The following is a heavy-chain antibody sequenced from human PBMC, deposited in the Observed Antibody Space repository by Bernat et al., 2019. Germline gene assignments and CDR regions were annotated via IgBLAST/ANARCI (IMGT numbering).Heavy chain of an antibody. V-gene: IGHV3-74*01. CDR3: ARGGNYDYIWGSYRPAEYFQH. CDR2: INSDGSST. CDR1: GFTISSYW. Sequence: EVQLVESGGGLVQPGGSLRLSCAASGFTISSYWMHWVRQAPGKGLVWVSRINSDGSSTSYADSVKGRFTISRDNAKNTLYLQMNSLRAEDTAVYYCARGGNYDYIWGSYRPAEYFQHWGQGTLVTVSS. D-gene: IGHD3-16*02. J-gene: IGHJ1*01.